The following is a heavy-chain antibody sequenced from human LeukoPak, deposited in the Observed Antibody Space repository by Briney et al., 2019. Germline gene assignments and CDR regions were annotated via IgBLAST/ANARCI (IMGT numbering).Heavy chain of an antibody. D-gene: IGHD5-18*01. CDR3: ARGSAANC. Sequence: SETLSLTCAVYGGPFSGYYWSWIRQPPGKGLEWIGEINHSGSTNYNPSLKSRVTISVDTSKNQFSLKLSSVTAADTAVYYCARGSAANCWGQGTLVTVSS. V-gene: IGHV4-34*01. CDR2: INHSGST. CDR1: GGPFSGYY. J-gene: IGHJ4*02.